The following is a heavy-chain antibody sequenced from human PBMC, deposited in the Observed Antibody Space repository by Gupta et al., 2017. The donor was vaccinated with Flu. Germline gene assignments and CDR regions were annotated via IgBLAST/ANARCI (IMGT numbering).Heavy chain of an antibody. D-gene: IGHD2-21*01. CDR3: PAQDGAYYGPDY. V-gene: IGHV3-15*01. CDR2: IKSKTDGGTT. J-gene: IGHJ4*02. Sequence: MSWVRQVRGKGLEWVGRIKSKTDGGTTYLAAPVKGIFTISRDDSKNTLYLQRNSLNTDDTAVYYGPAQDGAYYGPDYWGQGTLVTVAA.